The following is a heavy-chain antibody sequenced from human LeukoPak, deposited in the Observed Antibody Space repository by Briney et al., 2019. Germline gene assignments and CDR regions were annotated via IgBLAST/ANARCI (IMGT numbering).Heavy chain of an antibody. Sequence: GGSLRLSCAASGFTFSSYTIHWVRQPPGKGLEWVAVISYDGSNKYYADSVKGRFTISRDNSKNTLYLQMNSLRAEDTAVYYCARPLAVAGRHYYGMDVWGQGTTVTVSS. CDR1: GFTFSSYT. CDR3: ARPLAVAGRHYYGMDV. V-gene: IGHV3-30-3*01. CDR2: ISYDGSNK. J-gene: IGHJ6*02. D-gene: IGHD6-19*01.